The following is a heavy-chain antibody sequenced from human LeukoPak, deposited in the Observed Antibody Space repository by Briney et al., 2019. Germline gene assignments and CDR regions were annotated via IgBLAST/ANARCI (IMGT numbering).Heavy chain of an antibody. CDR1: GGSFSGYY. V-gene: IGHV4-34*01. J-gene: IGHJ4*02. Sequence: SETLSLTCAVYGGSFSGYYWSWIRQPPGKGLEWIGEIYHSGSTNYNPSLKSRVTISVDTSKNQFSLNLSSVTAADTAVYYCARSLSSSGWGVYWDQGTLVTVSS. CDR3: ARSLSSSGWGVY. CDR2: IYHSGST. D-gene: IGHD6-19*01.